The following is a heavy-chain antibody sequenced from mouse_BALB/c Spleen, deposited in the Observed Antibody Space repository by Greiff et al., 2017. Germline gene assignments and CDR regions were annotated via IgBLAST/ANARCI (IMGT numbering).Heavy chain of an antibody. CDR2: ISSGSSTI. Sequence: EVMLVESGGGLVKPGGSLKLSCAASGFTFSSYAMSWVRQTPEKRLEWVAYISSGSSTIYYADTVKGRFTISRDNPKNTLFLQMTSLRSEDTAMYYCARSEVRRGSFAYWGQGTLVTVSA. V-gene: IGHV5-17*02. D-gene: IGHD2-14*01. CDR3: ARSEVRRGSFAY. J-gene: IGHJ3*01. CDR1: GFTFSSYA.